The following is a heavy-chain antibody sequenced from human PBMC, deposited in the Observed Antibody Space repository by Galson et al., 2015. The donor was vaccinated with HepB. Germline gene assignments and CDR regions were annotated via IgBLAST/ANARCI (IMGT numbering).Heavy chain of an antibody. CDR1: GFTFRNYA. V-gene: IGHV3-23*03. J-gene: IGHJ4*02. Sequence: SLRLSCAASGFTFRNYAMNWVRQAPGKGLEWVSVISSGGTNTYYADSVKGRFTVSRDNSKNTLYLQMNSLRAEDTALYYCTRENNIATLASFDLWGQGTLVTVSS. CDR2: ISSGGTNT. CDR3: TRENNIATLASFDL. D-gene: IGHD5-12*01.